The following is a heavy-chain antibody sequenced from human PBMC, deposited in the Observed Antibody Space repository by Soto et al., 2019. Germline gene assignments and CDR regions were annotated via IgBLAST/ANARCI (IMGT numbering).Heavy chain of an antibody. CDR1: GGSISSSSYY. CDR3: ARLPTNYDFWSGSFHYYGMDV. J-gene: IGHJ6*02. Sequence: SETLSLTCTVSGGSISSSSYYWGWIRQPPGKGLEWIGSIYYSGSTYYNPSLKSRVTISVDTSKNQFSLKLSSVTAADTAVYYCARLPTNYDFWSGSFHYYGMDVWGQGTTVTVSS. D-gene: IGHD3-3*01. V-gene: IGHV4-39*01. CDR2: IYYSGST.